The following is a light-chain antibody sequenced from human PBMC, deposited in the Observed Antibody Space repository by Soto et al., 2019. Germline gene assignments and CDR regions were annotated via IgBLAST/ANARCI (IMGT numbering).Light chain of an antibody. CDR2: EVN. Sequence: QSALTQPHSASGSPGQSVAISCTGTSSDVGGYNYVSWYQQHPGEAPKLMIYEVNKRPSGVPDRFSGSKAGNTASLPVSVLQAEDEADYYCSSYAGSSNVFGTGTKATVL. J-gene: IGLJ1*01. V-gene: IGLV2-8*01. CDR3: SSYAGSSNV. CDR1: SSDVGGYNY.